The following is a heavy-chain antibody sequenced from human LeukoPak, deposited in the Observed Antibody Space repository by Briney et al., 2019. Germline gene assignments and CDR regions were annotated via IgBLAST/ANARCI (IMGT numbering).Heavy chain of an antibody. CDR2: ISWDAGST. CDR1: GFTFDDYT. J-gene: IGHJ4*02. D-gene: IGHD1-26*01. V-gene: IGHV3-43*01. Sequence: GGSLRLSCAASGFTFDDYTMHWVRQVPGKGLEWVSLISWDAGSTYYADSVKGRFTISRGNSKNSLYLQMNSPRTEYTALYYCARSRSYRFDFWGQGTLVTVSS. CDR3: ARSRSYRFDF.